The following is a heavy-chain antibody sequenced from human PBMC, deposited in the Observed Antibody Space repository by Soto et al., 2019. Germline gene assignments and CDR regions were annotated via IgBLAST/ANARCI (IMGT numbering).Heavy chain of an antibody. CDR2: IFSNDEK. CDR3: ARLPDRNYGDYVDV. CDR1: GFSLSNARMG. Sequence: QVTLKESGAVLVKPTETLTLTCTDSGFSLSNARMGVSWIRQPPGKALEWLAHIFSNDEKSYSTSLKSRLTISKDTSKSQVVLTMTNMDPVDTATYYCARLPDRNYGDYVDVWGQGTTVTVSS. V-gene: IGHV2-26*01. J-gene: IGHJ6*02. D-gene: IGHD4-17*01.